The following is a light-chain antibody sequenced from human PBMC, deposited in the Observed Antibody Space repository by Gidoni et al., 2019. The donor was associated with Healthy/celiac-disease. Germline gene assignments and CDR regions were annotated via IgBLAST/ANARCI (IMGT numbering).Light chain of an antibody. CDR3: AAWDDILFPV. Sequence: NIGSNYVYWYQQLPGTAPKLLIYRNNQRPSGVPDRFSGSKSGTSASLAISGLRSEDEADYYCAAWDDILFPVFGGGTKLTVL. CDR2: RNN. V-gene: IGLV1-47*01. J-gene: IGLJ3*02. CDR1: NIGSNY.